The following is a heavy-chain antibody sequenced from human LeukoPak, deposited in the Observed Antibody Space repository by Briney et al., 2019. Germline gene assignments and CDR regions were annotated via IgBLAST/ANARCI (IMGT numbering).Heavy chain of an antibody. CDR3: ARDRSVDGSGGYYSDRFDP. J-gene: IGHJ5*02. CDR2: IYHSGST. Sequence: SETLSLTCAVSGYSISSGYYWGWLRQPPGKGLEWIGSIYHSGSTYYNPSLKSRVTISVDTSKNQFSLKLSSVTAADTAVYYCARDRSVDGSGGYYSDRFDPWGQGTLVTVSS. CDR1: GYSISSGYY. V-gene: IGHV4-38-2*02. D-gene: IGHD3-22*01.